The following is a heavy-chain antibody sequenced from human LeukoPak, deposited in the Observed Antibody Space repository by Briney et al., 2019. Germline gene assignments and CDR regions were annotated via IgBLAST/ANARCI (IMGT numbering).Heavy chain of an antibody. Sequence: GGSLRLSCTVSGFTVSTNSMSWVRQAPGKGLESVSFIYSDNTHYSDSVKGRFTISRDNSKTTLYLQMNSLRAEDTAVYYCARRAGAYSHPYDCWGQGTLVTVSS. D-gene: IGHD4/OR15-4a*01. V-gene: IGHV3-53*01. CDR3: ARRAGAYSHPYDC. CDR1: GFTVSTNS. J-gene: IGHJ4*02. CDR2: IYSDNT.